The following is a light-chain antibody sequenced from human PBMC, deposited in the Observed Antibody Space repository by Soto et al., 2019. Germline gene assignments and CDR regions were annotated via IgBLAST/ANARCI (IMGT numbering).Light chain of an antibody. V-gene: IGKV1-5*01. CDR2: DAS. CDR1: QSISTW. J-gene: IGKJ2*01. Sequence: DIQMTRSPSTVSASVGDGVTITCRASQSISTWLAWYQQKPGKAPNLLIYDASTLESGGPSGFSGSGSGTEFTLTISSLQPDDSATYYCQQYNSYPYTFGQGTKLEIK. CDR3: QQYNSYPYT.